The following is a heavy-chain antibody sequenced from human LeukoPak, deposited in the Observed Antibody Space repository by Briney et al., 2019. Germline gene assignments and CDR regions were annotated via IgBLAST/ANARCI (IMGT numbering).Heavy chain of an antibody. V-gene: IGHV4-34*01. D-gene: IGHD6-19*01. J-gene: IGHJ4*02. Sequence: SETLSLTCAVYGGSFSGYYWSWIRQPPGKGLEWIGKINHSGSTNYNPSLKSRVTISVDTSKNQFSLKLSSVTAADTAVYYCARVPIAVAIVDYWGQGTLVTVSS. CDR2: INHSGST. CDR3: ARVPIAVAIVDY. CDR1: GGSFSGYY.